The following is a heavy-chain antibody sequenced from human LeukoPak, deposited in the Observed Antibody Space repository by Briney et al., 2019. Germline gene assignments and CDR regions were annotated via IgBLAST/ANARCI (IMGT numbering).Heavy chain of an antibody. CDR1: GYTFTDYY. V-gene: IGHV1-2*06. CDR3: ARGAYYDILTGYYNFDY. D-gene: IGHD3-9*01. J-gene: IGHJ4*02. CDR2: INPNSGGT. Sequence: ASVKVSCKASGYTFTDYYMHWVRQAPGQGLEWMGRINPNSGGTNYAQKFQGRVTMTRDTSISTAYMELSRLRSDDTAVYYCARGAYYDILTGYYNFDYWGQGTLVTVSS.